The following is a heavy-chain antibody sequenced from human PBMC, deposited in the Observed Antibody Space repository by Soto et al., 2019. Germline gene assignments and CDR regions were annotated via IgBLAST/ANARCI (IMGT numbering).Heavy chain of an antibody. D-gene: IGHD6-13*01. V-gene: IGHV1-18*01. CDR3: ARVSPSSRAAEP. CDR2: ISAYNGNT. Sequence: ASLKVSCKASGYTFTIYGISWVRQAPGQGLEWMGWISAYNGNTNYAQSLQGRVTMTTDTSTTTAYMELRSLKSDDTAVYYCARVSPSSRAAEPWGQGTLVTVSS. CDR1: GYTFTIYG. J-gene: IGHJ4*02.